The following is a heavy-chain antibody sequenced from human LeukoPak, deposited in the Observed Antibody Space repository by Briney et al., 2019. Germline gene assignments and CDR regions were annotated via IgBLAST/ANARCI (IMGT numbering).Heavy chain of an antibody. V-gene: IGHV3-48*01. CDR3: ARGQFAYSSSPRVGY. J-gene: IGHJ4*02. Sequence: GGSLRLSCAASGFTFSSYSMNWVRQAPGKGLEWVSCISSSSSSIYYADSVKGRFTISRDNAKNSLYLQMNSLRAEDTAVYYCARGQFAYSSSPRVGYWGQGTLVTVSS. CDR2: ISSSSSSI. CDR1: GFTFSSYS. D-gene: IGHD6-6*01.